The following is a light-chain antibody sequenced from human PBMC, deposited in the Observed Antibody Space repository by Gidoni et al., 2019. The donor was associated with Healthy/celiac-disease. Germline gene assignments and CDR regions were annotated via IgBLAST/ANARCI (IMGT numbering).Light chain of an antibody. CDR1: QSVSSN. J-gene: IGKJ1*01. CDR2: GAS. CDR3: QQYTGT. V-gene: IGKV3-15*01. Sequence: EIVMTQSPATLSVSPGERATLSCRASQSVSSNLAWYQQKPGQAPRLLIYGASTRATGISARFSGSGSGTEFTLTNSSLQSEDFAVYYCQQYTGTFGQGTKVEIK.